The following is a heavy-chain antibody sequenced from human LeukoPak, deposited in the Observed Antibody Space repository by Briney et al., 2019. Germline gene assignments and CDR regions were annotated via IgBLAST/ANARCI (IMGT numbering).Heavy chain of an antibody. CDR3: ARDRVAYSSGWYWDAFDI. D-gene: IGHD6-19*01. CDR2: ISSSSSYI. V-gene: IGHV3-21*01. J-gene: IGHJ3*02. CDR1: GFTFSSYS. Sequence: GGSLRLSCAASGFTFSSYSMNWVRQAPGKGLEWVSSISSSSSYIYYADSVKGRFTISRDNAKNSLYLQMNSLRAEDTAVYYCARDRVAYSSGWYWDAFDIWGQGTMVTVSS.